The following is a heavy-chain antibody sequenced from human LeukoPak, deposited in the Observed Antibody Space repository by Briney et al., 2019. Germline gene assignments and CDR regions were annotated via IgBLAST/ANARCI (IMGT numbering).Heavy chain of an antibody. CDR1: GFTSGNYW. D-gene: IGHD3-3*01. Sequence: GGSLRLSCVASGFTSGNYWMHWVRQAPGKGPEWVSRIDDDGADTHYAVSVKGRFTISRDNAKNTLYLQMNSLRGEDTAVYYCARGMLSSAGYHWYYYMDVWGKGAMVTVSS. J-gene: IGHJ6*03. CDR3: ARGMLSSAGYHWYYYMDV. CDR2: IDDDGADT. V-gene: IGHV3-74*01.